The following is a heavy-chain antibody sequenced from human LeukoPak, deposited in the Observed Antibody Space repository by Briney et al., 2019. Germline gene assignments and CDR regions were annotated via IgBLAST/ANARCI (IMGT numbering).Heavy chain of an antibody. CDR2: IIPIFGTA. J-gene: IGHJ5*02. D-gene: IGHD5-24*01. Sequence: VASVKVSCKASGGTSSSYAISWVRQAPGQGLEWMGGIIPIFGTANYAQKFQGRVTTTTDESTSTAYMELSSLRSEDTAVYYCAREGDGYYHWFDPWGQGTLVTVSS. V-gene: IGHV1-69*05. CDR1: GGTSSSYA. CDR3: AREGDGYYHWFDP.